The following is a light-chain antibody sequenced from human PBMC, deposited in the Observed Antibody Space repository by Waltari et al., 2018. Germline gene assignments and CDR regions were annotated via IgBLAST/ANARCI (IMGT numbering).Light chain of an antibody. V-gene: IGKV3-15*01. CDR3: QQYNTWPYT. CDR1: QSIRSN. Sequence: EIVMTQSPATLSVSPGERGTLSCRASQSIRSNLAWYQQKPGQAPRLLIYGASSRATGIPARFSGTGSGTEFTLTINSLQSEDFAVYYCQQYNTWPYTFGQETKLEIK. CDR2: GAS. J-gene: IGKJ2*01.